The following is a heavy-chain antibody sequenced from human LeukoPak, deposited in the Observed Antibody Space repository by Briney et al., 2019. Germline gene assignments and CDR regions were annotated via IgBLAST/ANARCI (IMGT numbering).Heavy chain of an antibody. J-gene: IGHJ3*02. CDR2: IYYSGST. V-gene: IGHV4-30-4*01. D-gene: IGHD3-10*01. CDR1: GGSISSGDYY. CDR3: ARQGGGAVRGVRSIGAFDI. Sequence: SQTLSLTCTVSGGSISSGDYYWSWIRQPPGKGLEWIGYIYYSGSTYYNPSLKSRVTLSVDTSKNQFSLNLNSVTAADTAVYYCARQGGGAVRGVRSIGAFDIWGQGTMVTVSS.